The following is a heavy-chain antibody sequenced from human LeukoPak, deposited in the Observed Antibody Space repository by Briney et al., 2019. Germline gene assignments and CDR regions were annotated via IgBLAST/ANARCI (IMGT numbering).Heavy chain of an antibody. V-gene: IGHV5-51*01. CDR3: ARHVVPYSSGLTGFDY. CDR2: IYPGDSDT. D-gene: IGHD6-19*01. CDR1: GYPFATYW. J-gene: IGHJ4*02. Sequence: GESLKISCKGSGYPFATYWIGWVRQVPGKGLEWVGIIYPGDSDTRYSPPFQGQVAISADKSITTAYLQWSSLKASDTAMYYCARHVVPYSSGLTGFDYWGQGTLVTVSS.